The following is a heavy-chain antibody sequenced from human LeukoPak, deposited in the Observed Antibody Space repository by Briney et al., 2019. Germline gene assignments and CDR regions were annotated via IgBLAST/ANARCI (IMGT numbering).Heavy chain of an antibody. CDR1: GYTFTGYY. D-gene: IGHD3-22*01. V-gene: IGHV1-2*02. CDR2: INPNSGGT. Sequence: ASVKVSCKASGYTFTGYYMHWVRQAPGQGLEWMGWINPNSGGTNYAQQFQGRVTMTRDTSISTAYMELSRLRSDDTAVYYCARVTYYYDSSGYYGSAFDIWGQGTMVTVSS. CDR3: ARVTYYYDSSGYYGSAFDI. J-gene: IGHJ3*02.